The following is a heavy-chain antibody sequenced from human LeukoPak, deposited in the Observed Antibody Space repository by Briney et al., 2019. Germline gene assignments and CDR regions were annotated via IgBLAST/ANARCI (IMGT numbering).Heavy chain of an antibody. CDR1: GFTFSSYS. Sequence: GGSLRLSCAASGFTFSSYSMNWVRQAPGKGLEWVSSISSSSSYIYYADSVKSRFTISRDNAKNSLSLQMNSLRAEDTAVYYCARGPRGYPSYYFDYWGQGTLVTVSS. D-gene: IGHD5-18*01. CDR3: ARGPRGYPSYYFDY. J-gene: IGHJ4*02. V-gene: IGHV3-21*01. CDR2: ISSSSSYI.